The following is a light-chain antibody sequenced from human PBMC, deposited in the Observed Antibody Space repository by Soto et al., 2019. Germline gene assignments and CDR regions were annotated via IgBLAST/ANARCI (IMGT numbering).Light chain of an antibody. CDR2: GAS. V-gene: IGKV3-20*01. CDR1: QSLGSN. Sequence: EIVMTQSPATLYVSPGERATFSCRASQSLGSNLAWYQQIPGQAPRLLIYGASSRATGIPDRFSGSGSGTDFTLTISRLEPEDFAVYYCQQYDSSLWTFGQGTKVDSK. J-gene: IGKJ1*01. CDR3: QQYDSSLWT.